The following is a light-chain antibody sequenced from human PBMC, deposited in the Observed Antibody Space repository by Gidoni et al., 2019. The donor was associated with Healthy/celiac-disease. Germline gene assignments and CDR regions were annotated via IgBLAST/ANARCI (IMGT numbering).Light chain of an antibody. J-gene: IGKJ1*01. V-gene: IGKV1-5*03. CDR2: KAS. CDR3: QQYNSYST. Sequence: DIQMTQSPSTLSASVGDRVTITCRASPSISSCLAWYQQKPGKAPKLLIYKASSLESGVPSRFSGSGSGTEFTLTISSLQPDDFATYYCQQYNSYSTFGQGTKVEIK. CDR1: PSISSC.